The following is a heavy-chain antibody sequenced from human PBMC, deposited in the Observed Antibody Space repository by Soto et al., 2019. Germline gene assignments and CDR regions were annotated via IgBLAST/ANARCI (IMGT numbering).Heavy chain of an antibody. CDR2: ISGSGGST. D-gene: IGHD6-13*01. Sequence: GGSLRLSCAASGVTFSSYAMSWVRQAPGKGLEWVSAISGSGGSTYYADSVKGRFTISRDNSKNTLYLQMNSLRAEDTAVYYCAKDGSSWYSGDAFDIWGQGTMVTVSS. J-gene: IGHJ3*02. CDR3: AKDGSSWYSGDAFDI. V-gene: IGHV3-23*01. CDR1: GVTFSSYA.